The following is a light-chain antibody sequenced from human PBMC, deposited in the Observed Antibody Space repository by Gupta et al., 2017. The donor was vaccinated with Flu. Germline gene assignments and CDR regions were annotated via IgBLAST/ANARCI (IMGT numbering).Light chain of an antibody. CDR3: QQENNLPFT. Sequence: PSSLSASVGDRVTITCHASQEISNYLNWYQQKPGKAPKLLIYDASKVETGVPSRFSGSGSGTDFTFTISSLQPEDLATYYCQQENNLPFTFGRGTKVDIK. V-gene: IGKV1-33*01. J-gene: IGKJ4*01. CDR1: QEISNY. CDR2: DAS.